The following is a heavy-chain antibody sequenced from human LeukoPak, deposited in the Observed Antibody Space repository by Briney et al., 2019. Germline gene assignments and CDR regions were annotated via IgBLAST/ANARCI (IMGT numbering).Heavy chain of an antibody. J-gene: IGHJ4*02. CDR1: GGSISSGGYS. CDR3: ARTTVTLAFDY. D-gene: IGHD4-17*01. V-gene: IGHV4-30-2*01. CDR2: IYHSGST. Sequence: TLSLTCAVSGGSISSGGYSWSWIRQPPGKGLEWIGYIYHSGSTYYNPSLKSRVTISVDRSKNQFSLKLSSVTAADTAVYYCARTTVTLAFDYWGQGTLVTVSS.